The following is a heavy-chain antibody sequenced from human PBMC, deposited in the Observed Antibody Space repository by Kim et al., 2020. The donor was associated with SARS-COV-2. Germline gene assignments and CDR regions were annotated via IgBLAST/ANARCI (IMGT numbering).Heavy chain of an antibody. CDR3: ARGGDIVVVPADY. D-gene: IGHD2-2*01. V-gene: IGHV5-51*01. Sequence: YSPSFQGQVTLSADKSISTAYLQWSSLKASDTAMYYCARGGDIVVVPADYWGQGTLVTVSS. J-gene: IGHJ4*02.